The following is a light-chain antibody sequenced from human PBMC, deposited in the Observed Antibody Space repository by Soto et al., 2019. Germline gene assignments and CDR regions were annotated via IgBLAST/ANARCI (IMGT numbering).Light chain of an antibody. CDR1: QSVGTY. CDR2: DAS. CDR3: QQRTNWPFS. J-gene: IGKJ5*01. Sequence: EIVLTQSPGTLSLSPGERATLSCRASQSVGTYLAWYQQKPGQAPRLLISDASNRATGIPARFSGSGSGADFTLTISSLEPEDFAVYYCQQRTNWPFSFGQGTRLEIK. V-gene: IGKV3-11*01.